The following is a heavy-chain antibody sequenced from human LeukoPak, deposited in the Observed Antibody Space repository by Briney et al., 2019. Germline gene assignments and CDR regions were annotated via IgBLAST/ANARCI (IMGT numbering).Heavy chain of an antibody. CDR2: INPNSGGT. Sequence: ASVKVSCKASGYTFTGYYMHWVRQAPGQGLEWMGWINPNSGGTNYAQRFQGRVTMTRDTSIITAYMELSRLRSDDTAVYYCARGLRVSPAFDYWGQGTLVTVSS. V-gene: IGHV1-2*02. CDR1: GYTFTGYY. CDR3: ARGLRVSPAFDY. D-gene: IGHD2-2*01. J-gene: IGHJ4*02.